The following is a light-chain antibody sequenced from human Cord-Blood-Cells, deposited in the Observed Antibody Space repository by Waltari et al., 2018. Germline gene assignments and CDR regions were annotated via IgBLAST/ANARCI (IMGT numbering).Light chain of an antibody. Sequence: QSVLTQPPSVSGAPGQRVTISCTGSSSNIGAGYDVHWYQQLPGTAPKLLIHCNSIRPAGCPDRFSGSKSGTSASLAITGLQAEDAADYYCQSYDSSLSGAWVFGGGTKLTVL. CDR1: SSNIGAGYD. V-gene: IGLV1-40*01. J-gene: IGLJ3*02. CDR2: CNS. CDR3: QSYDSSLSGAWV.